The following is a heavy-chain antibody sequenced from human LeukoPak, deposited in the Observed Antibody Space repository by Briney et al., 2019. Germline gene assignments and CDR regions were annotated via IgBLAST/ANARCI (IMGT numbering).Heavy chain of an antibody. CDR3: ARDKDPVSSGYYSPFDY. V-gene: IGHV1-69*13. CDR1: GGTFSSYA. J-gene: IGHJ4*02. CDR2: IIPIFGTA. Sequence: ASVKVSCKASGGTFSSYAISWVRQAPGQGLEWMGGIIPIFGTANYAQKFQGRVTITADESTSTAYMELSSLRSEDTAVYYCARDKDPVSSGYYSPFDYWGQGTLVTVSS. D-gene: IGHD3-22*01.